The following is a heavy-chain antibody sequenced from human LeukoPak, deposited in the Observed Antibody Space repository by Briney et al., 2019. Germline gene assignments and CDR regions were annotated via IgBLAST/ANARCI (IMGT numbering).Heavy chain of an antibody. D-gene: IGHD5-12*01. V-gene: IGHV1-2*02. Sequence: ASVKVSCKASGYTFTGYYMHWVRQAPGQGLEWMGWINPNSGGTNYAQKFQGRVTITRNTSISTAYMELSSLRSEDTAVYYCARAQDSNSGYENWGQGTLVTVSS. J-gene: IGHJ4*02. CDR2: INPNSGGT. CDR1: GYTFTGYY. CDR3: ARAQDSNSGYEN.